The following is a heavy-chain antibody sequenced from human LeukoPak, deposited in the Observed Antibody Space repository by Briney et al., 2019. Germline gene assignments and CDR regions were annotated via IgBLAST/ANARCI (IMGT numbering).Heavy chain of an antibody. J-gene: IGHJ4*02. V-gene: IGHV4-39*01. CDR1: GGSVTSSTFC. CDR3: ARRGTASSGSYYFDH. CDR2: IYTSGNT. D-gene: IGHD6-19*01. Sequence: SETLSLTCTVSGGSVTSSTFCWAWIRQPPGKGLEWIGNIYTSGNTYYNPSLKSRVTMSVDTSKNQCSLKLSSVTAADTAVYYCARRGTASSGSYYFDHWGQGTLVTVSS.